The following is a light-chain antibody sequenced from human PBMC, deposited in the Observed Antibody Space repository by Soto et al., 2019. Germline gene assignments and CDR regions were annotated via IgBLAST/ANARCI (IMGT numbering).Light chain of an antibody. V-gene: IGKV3-20*01. CDR1: QTVRSNY. J-gene: IGKJ1*01. Sequence: ENVLTQSPGTLSLSPGERATLSCRASQTVRSNYLAWYQQKPGQTPRLLIYEASSRFTGIPDRLTGSGSGTDFTLTINRLEPEDFAIYFCQQYGSLPRTFGQGSKVEVK. CDR2: EAS. CDR3: QQYGSLPRT.